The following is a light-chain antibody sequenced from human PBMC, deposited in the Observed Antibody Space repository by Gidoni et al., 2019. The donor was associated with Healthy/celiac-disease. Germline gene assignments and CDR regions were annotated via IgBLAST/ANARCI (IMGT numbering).Light chain of an antibody. CDR1: SSNIGSNT. CDR3: AAWDDSLNGWV. V-gene: IGLV1-44*01. J-gene: IGLJ3*02. CDR2: SNN. Sequence: QSVLTPPPSASVTPGQRVTISCSGSSSNIGSNTVNWYQQLPGTAPKLLIYSNNQRPSGVPDRFSGSKSGTSASLAISGLQSEDEADYYCAAWDDSLNGWVFGGGTKLTVL.